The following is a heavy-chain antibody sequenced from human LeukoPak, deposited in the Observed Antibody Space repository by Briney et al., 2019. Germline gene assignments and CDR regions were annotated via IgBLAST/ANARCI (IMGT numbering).Heavy chain of an antibody. V-gene: IGHV3-33*06. CDR3: AKDRNYMDV. Sequence: PGRSLRLSCAASAFTYRSYSMPRVRHAPGKKLEWGAFIWYDRSNKYYADSENGRFTIYRDNSKNTLYLQMNSLRAEDTAVYYCAKDRNYMDVWGKGTTVTVSS. CDR1: AFTYRSYS. CDR2: IWYDRSNK. J-gene: IGHJ6*03.